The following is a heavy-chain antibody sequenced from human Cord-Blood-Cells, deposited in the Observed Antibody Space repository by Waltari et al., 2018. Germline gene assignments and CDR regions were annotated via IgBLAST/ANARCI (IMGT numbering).Heavy chain of an antibody. CDR2: IIPILGIA. J-gene: IGHJ3*02. CDR3: ARGFNASAAGAFDI. D-gene: IGHD6-13*01. CDR1: GGTFSRYA. V-gene: IGHV1-69*09. Sequence: QVQLVQSGAEVKKPGSSVKVSCKASGGTFSRYAISWVLQAPGQGLEWMGRIIPILGIANYAQKFQGRVTITADKSTSTAYMELSSLRSEDTAVYYCARGFNASAAGAFDIWGQGTMVTVSS.